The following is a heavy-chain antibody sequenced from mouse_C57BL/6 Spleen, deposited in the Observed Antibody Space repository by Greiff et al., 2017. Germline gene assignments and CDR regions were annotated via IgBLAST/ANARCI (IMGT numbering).Heavy chain of an antibody. CDR3: ARDRGEGMDY. Sequence: EVQVVESGGGLVKPGGSLKLSCAASGFTFSSYAMSWVRQTPEKRLEWVATISDGGSYTYYPDNVKGRFTISRDNAKNNLYLQMSHLKSEDTAMYYCARDRGEGMDYWGQGTSVTVSS. V-gene: IGHV5-4*01. CDR2: ISDGGSYT. J-gene: IGHJ4*01. CDR1: GFTFSSYA.